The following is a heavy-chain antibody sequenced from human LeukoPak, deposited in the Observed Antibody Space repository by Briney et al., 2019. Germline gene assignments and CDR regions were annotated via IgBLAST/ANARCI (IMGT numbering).Heavy chain of an antibody. CDR1: GFTFSSYG. CDR2: IRYDGSNK. CDR3: ATTRPITMVRGVIIGG. J-gene: IGHJ4*02. D-gene: IGHD3-10*01. Sequence: PGGSLRLSCAASGFTFSSYGMHWVRQAPGKGLEWVAFIRYDGSNKYYADSVKGRFTISRDNSKNTLYLQMNSLRAGDTAVYYCATTRPITMVRGVIIGGWGQGTLVTVSS. V-gene: IGHV3-30*02.